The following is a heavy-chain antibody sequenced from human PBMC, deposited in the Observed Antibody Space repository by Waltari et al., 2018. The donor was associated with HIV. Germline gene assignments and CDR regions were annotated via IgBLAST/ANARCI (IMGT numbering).Heavy chain of an antibody. Sequence: EVQLVESGGGLIQPGGSLRLSCAASGFPVSGNSMSWVRPAPGKGLEWVSVSYSGGSTYYADTVKGRFTISRDNSKNTLYLQMNSLRAEDTAVYYCARDAPLSGSGDYWGQGTLVTVSS. D-gene: IGHD1-26*01. J-gene: IGHJ4*02. CDR3: ARDAPLSGSGDY. CDR1: GFPVSGNS. V-gene: IGHV3-53*01. CDR2: SYSGGST.